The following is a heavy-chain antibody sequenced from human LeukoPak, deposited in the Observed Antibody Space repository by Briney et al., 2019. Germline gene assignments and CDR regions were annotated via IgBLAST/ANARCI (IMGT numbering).Heavy chain of an antibody. Sequence: PGRSLRLSCAASGFTFGSYGMHWVRQAPGKGLEWVAVISYDGSNKYYADSVKGRFTISRDNSKNTLYPQMNSLRAEDTAVYYCAKDHITMVRGVRDSWFDPWGQGTLVTVSS. CDR1: GFTFGSYG. J-gene: IGHJ5*02. V-gene: IGHV3-30*18. D-gene: IGHD3-10*01. CDR3: AKDHITMVRGVRDSWFDP. CDR2: ISYDGSNK.